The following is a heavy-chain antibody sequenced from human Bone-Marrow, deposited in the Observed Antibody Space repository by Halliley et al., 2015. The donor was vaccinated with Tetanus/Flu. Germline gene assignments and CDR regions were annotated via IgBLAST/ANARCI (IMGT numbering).Heavy chain of an antibody. CDR2: IKKKDDNYAT. D-gene: IGHD3-22*01. Sequence: SLRLSCAASGITFSASAIHWVRQAPGKGLEWVGRIKKKDDNYATAYVASVEGRFTIYRDDSKSTAFLQMTSLQSEDTAVYYCTRHFYDSGGYPVPGDWGQGTPVAVSS. CDR1: GITFSASA. V-gene: IGHV3-73*01. J-gene: IGHJ4*02. CDR3: TRHFYDSGGYPVPGD.